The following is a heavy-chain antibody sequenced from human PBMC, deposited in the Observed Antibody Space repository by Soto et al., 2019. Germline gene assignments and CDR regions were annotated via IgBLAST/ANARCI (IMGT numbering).Heavy chain of an antibody. CDR1: GGSISSYY. D-gene: IGHD4-17*01. V-gene: IGHV4-59*01. CDR2: IYYSGST. Sequence: ETLSLTCTVSGGSISSYYWSWIRQPPGTGLEWIGYIYYSGSTNYNPSLKSRVTISVDTSKNQFSLKLTSVTAADTAVYYCARAYGDYSTDYWGQGTLVTVSS. J-gene: IGHJ4*02. CDR3: ARAYGDYSTDY.